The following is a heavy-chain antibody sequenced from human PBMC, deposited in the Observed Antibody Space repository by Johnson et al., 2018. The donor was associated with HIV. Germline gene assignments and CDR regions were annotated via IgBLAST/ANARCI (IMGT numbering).Heavy chain of an antibody. CDR1: GFTFSSYA. Sequence: QLQLVESGGGVVQPGRSLRLSCAASGFTFSSYAMHWVRQAPGKGLEWVAVISYDGSNKYYADSVKGRFIISRDNSKNTLYLQMNSLRTEDTAVYYCARIRVAVITEVGAFDIWGQGTMVTVSS. J-gene: IGHJ3*02. V-gene: IGHV3-30-3*01. CDR3: ARIRVAVITEVGAFDI. CDR2: ISYDGSNK. D-gene: IGHD3-22*01.